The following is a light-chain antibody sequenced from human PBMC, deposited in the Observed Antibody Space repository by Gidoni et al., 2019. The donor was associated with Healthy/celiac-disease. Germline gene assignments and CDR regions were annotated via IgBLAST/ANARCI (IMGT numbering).Light chain of an antibody. V-gene: IGKV3-20*01. Sequence: EIVLTQSPGTLSLSPGERATLSCRASQSVSSSYLAWYQQKPGQDPRLLIYGASSRATGIPDRFSGSGSGTDFTLTISRLEPEDFAVYYCQQYGSSPLTFGQGTRLEIK. J-gene: IGKJ5*01. CDR2: GAS. CDR1: QSVSSSY. CDR3: QQYGSSPLT.